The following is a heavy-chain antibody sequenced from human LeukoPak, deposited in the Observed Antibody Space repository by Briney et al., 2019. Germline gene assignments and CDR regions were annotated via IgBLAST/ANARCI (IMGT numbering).Heavy chain of an antibody. Sequence: GGSLRLSCAASGFTFSSYWMSWVRQAPGKGLEWVANIKQDGSEKYYVDSVKGRFTISRDNAKNSLYLQMNSLRAEDTAVYYCARGSMVYAISPRTPHFDYWGQGTLVTVSS. J-gene: IGHJ4*02. D-gene: IGHD2-8*01. V-gene: IGHV3-7*04. CDR1: GFTFSSYW. CDR2: IKQDGSEK. CDR3: ARGSMVYAISPRTPHFDY.